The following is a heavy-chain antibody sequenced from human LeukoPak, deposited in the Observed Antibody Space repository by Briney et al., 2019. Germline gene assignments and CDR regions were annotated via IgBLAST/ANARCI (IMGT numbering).Heavy chain of an antibody. CDR2: ISSSGSTI. CDR1: GFSFSSFE. V-gene: IGHV3-48*03. Sequence: QTGGSLRLSCAASGFSFSSFEMNWVRQAPGKGLEWVSYISSSGSTIYYADFVKGRFTISRDNAKNSLYLQMNSLRAEDTAVYYCARDTYYGSGRYDYWGQGTLVTVSS. J-gene: IGHJ4*02. D-gene: IGHD3-10*01. CDR3: ARDTYYGSGRYDY.